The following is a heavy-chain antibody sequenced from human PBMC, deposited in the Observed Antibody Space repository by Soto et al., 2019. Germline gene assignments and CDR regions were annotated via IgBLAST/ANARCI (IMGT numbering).Heavy chain of an antibody. CDR1: GFSLSSSGVA. CDR3: ATQLSADGYFDF. V-gene: IGHV2-5*02. D-gene: IGHD1-1*01. CDR2: IFGDDEK. J-gene: IGHJ2*01. Sequence: GPTLVNPTQTLTLTCTFSGFSLSSSGVAVGWIRQPPGKALEWLALIFGDDEKRYRPSLQSRLSITKDTSRNQAVLTVTNMEPVDSVTYHCATQLSADGYFDFCGRCTLVTVSS.